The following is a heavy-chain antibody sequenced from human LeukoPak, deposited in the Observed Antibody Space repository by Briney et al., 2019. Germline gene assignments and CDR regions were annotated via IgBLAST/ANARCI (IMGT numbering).Heavy chain of an antibody. CDR2: IYSSGSS. CDR3: ARGNYYDSRAYYRAFDI. D-gene: IGHD3-22*01. J-gene: IGHJ3*02. V-gene: IGHV4-59*01. CDR1: GGSLSSYY. Sequence: SETLSLTCTVSGGSLSSYYWSWIRQPPGKGLEWIGYIYSSGSSNYHPSLKSRVTISVDTSKNQFSLKLNAVTAADTAVYYCARGNYYDSRAYYRAFDIWGLGTMVSVSS.